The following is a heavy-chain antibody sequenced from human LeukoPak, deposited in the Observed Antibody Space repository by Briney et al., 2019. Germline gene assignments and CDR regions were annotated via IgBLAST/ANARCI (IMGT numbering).Heavy chain of an antibody. Sequence: PGRSLRLSCAASGFTFSNYGMHWVRQAPGKGLEWVAVIYSDGSNQYYADSVKGRFAISRDNSKDTLYLRMNSLRAEDTAVYYCAREPPSSDWGQGTLVTVSS. D-gene: IGHD6-6*01. CDR1: GFTFSNYG. J-gene: IGHJ4*02. CDR2: IYSDGSNQ. CDR3: AREPPSSD. V-gene: IGHV3-33*08.